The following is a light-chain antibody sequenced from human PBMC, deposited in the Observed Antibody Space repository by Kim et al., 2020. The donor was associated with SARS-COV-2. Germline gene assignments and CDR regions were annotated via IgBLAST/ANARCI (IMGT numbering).Light chain of an antibody. CDR1: QSVSANY. CDR2: GAS. CDR3: QQYGSLPRT. J-gene: IGKJ1*01. V-gene: IGKV3-20*01. Sequence: SPGERATHSCRASQSVSANYLAWYQHKRGQAPRLLIYGASTRATGIPDRFSGSGSGTDFTLTISRLEPEDFAVYYCQQYGSLPRTFGQGTKVDIK.